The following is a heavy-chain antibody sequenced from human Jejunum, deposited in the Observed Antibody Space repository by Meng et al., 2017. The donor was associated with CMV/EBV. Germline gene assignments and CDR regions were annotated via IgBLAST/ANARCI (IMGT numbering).Heavy chain of an antibody. Sequence: GGTFTSHKISWLRQAPGQGLEWMGGVIPVFGTPNYAQKFQDRLTITTDESTKTVYMELTSLRSEDTAVYYCARGAEPGTLCWFDPWGQGTLVTVSS. D-gene: IGHD6-19*01. V-gene: IGHV1-69*05. CDR3: ARGAEPGTLCWFDP. J-gene: IGHJ5*02. CDR1: GGTFTSHK. CDR2: VIPVFGTP.